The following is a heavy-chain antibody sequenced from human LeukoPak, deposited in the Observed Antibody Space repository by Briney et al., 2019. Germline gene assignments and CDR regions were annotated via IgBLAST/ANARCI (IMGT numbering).Heavy chain of an antibody. CDR2: IKQDGSEK. J-gene: IGHJ4*02. CDR1: GFTFSSYW. V-gene: IGHV3-7*03. Sequence: GGSLRLSCAASGFTFSSYWMSWVRQAPGKGLEWVANIKQDGSEKSYVDSVKGRFTISRDNAKKSLYLQMYSLRAEDTAVYYCARENLGSGTYYFDHWGQGTLVTVSS. D-gene: IGHD3-10*01. CDR3: ARENLGSGTYYFDH.